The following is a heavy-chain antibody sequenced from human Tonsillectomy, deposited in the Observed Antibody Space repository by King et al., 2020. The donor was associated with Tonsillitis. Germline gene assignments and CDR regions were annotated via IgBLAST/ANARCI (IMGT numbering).Heavy chain of an antibody. D-gene: IGHD2-8*01. Sequence: VQLVESGGGLVQPGGSLRLSCAASGFTFSSYAMSWGRQAPGKGLEWVSGISGSGVSTYYADSVKGRFTISRDNSQNTLYLQMNSLRAEDTAVYYCAKDHGKGYCTNGVCYNFDYWGPGTLVTVSS. V-gene: IGHV3-23*04. CDR2: ISGSGVST. J-gene: IGHJ4*02. CDR3: AKDHGKGYCTNGVCYNFDY. CDR1: GFTFSSYA.